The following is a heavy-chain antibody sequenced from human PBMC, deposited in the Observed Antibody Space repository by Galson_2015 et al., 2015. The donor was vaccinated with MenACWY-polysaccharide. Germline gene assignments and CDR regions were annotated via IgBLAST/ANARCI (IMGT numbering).Heavy chain of an antibody. V-gene: IGHV1-8*01. D-gene: IGHD2-21*01. CDR1: GYTFTSYD. CDR3: ARIIARKYTFADS. J-gene: IGHJ4*02. Sequence: VKVSCKASGYTFTSYDINWVRQATGQGLEWMGWMNPNSGNTGYAQKFQGRVTMTSNSAITTAYMELSSLRSEDTAVYYCARIIARKYTFADSWGQGTLVTVSS. CDR2: MNPNSGNT.